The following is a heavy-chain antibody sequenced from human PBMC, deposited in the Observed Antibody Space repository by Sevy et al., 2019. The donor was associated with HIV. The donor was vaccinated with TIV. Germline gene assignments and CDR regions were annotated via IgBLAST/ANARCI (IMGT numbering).Heavy chain of an antibody. CDR1: GFTFSSYA. J-gene: IGHJ6*02. Sequence: GGSLRLSCAASGFTFSSYAMSWVRQAPGKGLEWVSAISGSGGSTYYANSVKGRFTISRDNSKNTLYLQMNSLRAEDTAVYYCASRAVRASGYYYGMDVWGQGTTVTVSS. CDR3: ASRAVRASGYYYGMDV. CDR2: ISGSGGST. V-gene: IGHV3-23*01. D-gene: IGHD1-26*01.